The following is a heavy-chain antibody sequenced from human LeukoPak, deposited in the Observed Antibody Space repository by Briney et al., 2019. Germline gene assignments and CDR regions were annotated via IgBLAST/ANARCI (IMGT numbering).Heavy chain of an antibody. Sequence: SVKVSCKASGGTFSSYTISWVRQAPGQGLEWMGRIIPILGIANYAQQFQGRVTITADQSTSPAYTELSSLRSEDTAVYYCARDLDGSGSYYTDYWGQGTLVTVSS. J-gene: IGHJ4*02. CDR1: GGTFSSYT. CDR3: ARDLDGSGSYYTDY. D-gene: IGHD3-10*01. CDR2: IIPILGIA. V-gene: IGHV1-69*04.